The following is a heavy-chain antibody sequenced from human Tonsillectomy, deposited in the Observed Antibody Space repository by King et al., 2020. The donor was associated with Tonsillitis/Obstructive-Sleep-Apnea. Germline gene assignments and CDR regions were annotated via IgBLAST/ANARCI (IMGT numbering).Heavy chain of an antibody. CDR3: ARGGTVDWGDY. Sequence: VQLVESGGGVVQPGRSLRLSCAASGFTFSSYGMHWVRQAPGKGLEWVAVIWYDGSNKYYADSVKGRFNISRDNSKNTLYLQMNSLRAEDTAVYYCARGGTVDWGDYWGQGTLVTVSS. D-gene: IGHD3/OR15-3a*01. J-gene: IGHJ4*02. CDR1: GFTFSSYG. V-gene: IGHV3-33*01. CDR2: IWYDGSNK.